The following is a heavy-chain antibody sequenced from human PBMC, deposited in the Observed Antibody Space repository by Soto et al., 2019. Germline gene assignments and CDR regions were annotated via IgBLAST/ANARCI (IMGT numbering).Heavy chain of an antibody. J-gene: IGHJ5*02. CDR2: IWYDGSNK. V-gene: IGHV3-33*01. CDR3: ARDHLELELYALDP. CDR1: GFTFSSYG. D-gene: IGHD1-7*01. Sequence: GGSLRLSCVASGFTFSSYGMHWVRQAPGKGLEWVAVIWYDGSNKYYADSVKGRFTISRDNSKNTLYLQMNSLRAEDTAVYYCARDHLELELYALDPWGQGTLVTVSS.